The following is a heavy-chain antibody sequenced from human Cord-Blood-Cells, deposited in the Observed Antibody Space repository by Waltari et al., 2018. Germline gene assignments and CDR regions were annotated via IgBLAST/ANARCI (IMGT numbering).Heavy chain of an antibody. CDR2: INHSGST. Sequence: QVQLQQWGAGLLKPSETLSLTCAVYGGSFSGYYWSWIRQPPGKGLEWIGEINHSGSTNYNPSLKSRVTISVDTSKNQFSLKLSSVTAADTAVYYCARHGGPLGYFGYWGQGTLVTVSS. J-gene: IGHJ4*02. D-gene: IGHD3-16*01. CDR1: GGSFSGYY. CDR3: ARHGGPLGYFGY. V-gene: IGHV4-34*01.